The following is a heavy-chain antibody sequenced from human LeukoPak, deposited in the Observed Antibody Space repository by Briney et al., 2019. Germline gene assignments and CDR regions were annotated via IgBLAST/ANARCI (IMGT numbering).Heavy chain of an antibody. CDR2: IRYDGNNQ. Sequence: GGSLRLSCAASGFTFSSNGMHWVRQAPGKGLEWVAFIRYDGNNQYYADSVKGRFTISRDNSKNTLYLQMNSLRAEDTAVYYCTKEEQQLWFFXXWGQGTLXT. CDR3: TKEEQQLWFFXX. CDR1: GFTFSSNG. D-gene: IGHD5-18*01. J-gene: IGHJ4*02. V-gene: IGHV3-30*02.